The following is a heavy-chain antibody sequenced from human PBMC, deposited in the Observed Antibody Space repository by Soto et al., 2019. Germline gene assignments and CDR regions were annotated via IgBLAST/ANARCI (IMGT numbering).Heavy chain of an antibody. J-gene: IGHJ5*02. Sequence: QVQLQQWGAGLLKPSETLSLTCAVYGGSFSGYYWSWIRQPPGKGLEWIGEINHSGITNYNPSLKSRVTISVDTSKNQFSLKLSSVTDSDTAVYYCASGSVSEHNWFDPWGQGTLVTVSS. D-gene: IGHD1-26*01. CDR3: ASGSVSEHNWFDP. V-gene: IGHV4-34*01. CDR2: INHSGIT. CDR1: GGSFSGYY.